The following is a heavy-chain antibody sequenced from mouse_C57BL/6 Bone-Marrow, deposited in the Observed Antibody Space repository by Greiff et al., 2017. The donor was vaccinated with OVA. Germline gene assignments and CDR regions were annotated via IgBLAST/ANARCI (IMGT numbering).Heavy chain of an antibody. J-gene: IGHJ2*01. CDR2: IDPENGDT. CDR1: GFNIKDDY. CDR3: TTDGGYYFDY. V-gene: IGHV14-4*01. Sequence: EVKLVESGAELVRPGASVKLSCTASGFNIKDDYMHWVKQRPEQGLEWIGWIDPENGDTEYASKFQGKATITADTSSNTAYLQLSSLTSEDTAVYYCTTDGGYYFDYWGQGTTLTVSS. D-gene: IGHD1-1*02.